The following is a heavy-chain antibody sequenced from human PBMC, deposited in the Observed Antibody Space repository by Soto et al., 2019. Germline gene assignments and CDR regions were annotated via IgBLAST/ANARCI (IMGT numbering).Heavy chain of an antibody. J-gene: IGHJ5*02. V-gene: IGHV3-53*01. CDR3: ARDLFYDRDLGGFDP. CDR2: IHSGGST. CDR1: GFTVSSNY. D-gene: IGHD3-22*01. Sequence: EVQLVESGGGLIQPGGSLRLSCAASGFTVSSNYMSWVRQAPGKGLEWVSVIHSGGSTYYADSVKGRFTISSVNLKNTLYLQMNNLRADDTAVYYCARDLFYDRDLGGFDPWGQGTLVTVSS.